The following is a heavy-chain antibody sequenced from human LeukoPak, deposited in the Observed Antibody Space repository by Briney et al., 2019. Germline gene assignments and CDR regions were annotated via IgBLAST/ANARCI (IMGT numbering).Heavy chain of an antibody. V-gene: IGHV3-64*02. J-gene: IGHJ4*02. CDR2: ISSNGGST. CDR3: ARENVRSTDHYDFWSGGPDY. Sequence: GGSLRLSCAASGFTFSSYAMHWVRQAPGKGLEYVSAISSNGGSTYYADSVKGRFTISRDNSKNTLYLQMGSLRAEDMAVYYCARENVRSTDHYDFWSGGPDYWGQGTLVTVSS. CDR1: GFTFSSYA. D-gene: IGHD3-3*01.